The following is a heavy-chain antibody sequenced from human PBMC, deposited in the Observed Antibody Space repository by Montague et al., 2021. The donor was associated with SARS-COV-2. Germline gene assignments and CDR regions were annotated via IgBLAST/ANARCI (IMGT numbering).Heavy chain of an antibody. CDR2: IRIKAYSYTI. J-gene: IGHJ6*02. CDR3: AREYYFGMDV. Sequence: SLRLSCAASGLTFSGYNMDWVRQAPGKGLEWVALIRIKAYSYTIXYAASVKGRFTISRADSQNSLYLQMDSLKTDDTAVYYCAREYYFGMDVWGQGTTVTVSS. V-gene: IGHV3-72*01. CDR1: GLTFSGYN.